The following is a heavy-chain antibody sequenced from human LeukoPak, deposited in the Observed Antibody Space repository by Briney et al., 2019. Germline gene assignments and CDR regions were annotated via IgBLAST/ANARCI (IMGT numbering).Heavy chain of an antibody. V-gene: IGHV4-34*01. CDR2: INHSGTT. J-gene: IGHJ4*02. Sequence: SETLSLTCTVSGGSISSYYWSWIRQPPGKGLEWIGEINHSGTTNYNPSLKSRVTISVDRSKNQFSLKLSSVTAADTAVYYCARMRYNWNSGLDYWGQGTLVTVSS. CDR3: ARMRYNWNSGLDY. CDR1: GGSISSYY. D-gene: IGHD1-7*01.